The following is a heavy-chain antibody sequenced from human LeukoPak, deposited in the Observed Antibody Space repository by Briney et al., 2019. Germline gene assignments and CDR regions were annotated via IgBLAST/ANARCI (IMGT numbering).Heavy chain of an antibody. Sequence: GGSLRLSCAASGFTFSSYSMKWVRQAPGKGLEWVSSISSSSSYIYYADSVKGRFTISRDNAKNSLYLQMNSLRAEDTAVYYCARDLMVKPYQWEPPDSGRWGQGTLVTVSS. V-gene: IGHV3-21*01. CDR1: GFTFSSYS. CDR3: ARDLMVKPYQWEPPDSGR. CDR2: ISSSSSYI. D-gene: IGHD1-26*01. J-gene: IGHJ4*02.